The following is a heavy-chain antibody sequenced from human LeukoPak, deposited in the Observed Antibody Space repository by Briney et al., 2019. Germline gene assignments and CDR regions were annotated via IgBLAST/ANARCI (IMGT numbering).Heavy chain of an antibody. D-gene: IGHD3-22*01. Sequence: SETLSFTGAVSGVSSSSSNWWSWVRQPPGKGLEWIGEIYHSGSTDYNPSLKSRVTISVDKSKNQFSLKLSSVTASDTAVYYCARIPRYYDSSGYFDSWGQGTLVTVSS. V-gene: IGHV4-4*02. J-gene: IGHJ4*02. CDR3: ARIPRYYDSSGYFDS. CDR2: IYHSGST. CDR1: GVSSSSSNW.